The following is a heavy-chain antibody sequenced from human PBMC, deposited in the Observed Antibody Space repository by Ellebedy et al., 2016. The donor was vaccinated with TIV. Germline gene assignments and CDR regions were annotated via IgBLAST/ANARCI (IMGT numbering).Heavy chain of an antibody. CDR1: GFTFSSYA. D-gene: IGHD3-22*01. J-gene: IGHJ5*02. CDR2: ISYDGSNK. Sequence: GGSLRLSXAASGFTFSSYAMHWVRQAPGKGLEWVAVISYDGSNKYYADSVKGRFTISRDNSKNTLYLQMNSLRAEDTAVYYCARASYDSSGYYYDHWGQGTLVTVSS. V-gene: IGHV3-30-3*01. CDR3: ARASYDSSGYYYDH.